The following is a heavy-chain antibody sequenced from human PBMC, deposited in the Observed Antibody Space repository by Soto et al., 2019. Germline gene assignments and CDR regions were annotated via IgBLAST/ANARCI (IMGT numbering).Heavy chain of an antibody. CDR2: IYYSGRT. CDR1: GGSISDYQ. D-gene: IGHD3-16*01. V-gene: IGHV4-59*01. CDR3: ARMRGLGEISPYLDY. Sequence: QVQLHESGPGLAKPSETLSLTCSISGGSISDYQWNWIRQPPGKGLEWIGYIYYSGRTNYNPSLKSRLTISPDTSTRQFSLRLRSVTAADTAVYYCARMRGLGEISPYLDYWGQGALVTVSS. J-gene: IGHJ4*02.